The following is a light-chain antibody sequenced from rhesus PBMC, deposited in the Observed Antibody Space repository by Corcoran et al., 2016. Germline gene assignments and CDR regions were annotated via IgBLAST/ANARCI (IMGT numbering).Light chain of an antibody. J-gene: IGKJ4*01. CDR1: QDINSY. Sequence: DIQMSQSPSSLSASVGDRVTITCRASQDINSYLNWYQQKPGKAPKLLIYYSDILASGVPSTFSCRGSGTDYTLTIRSLQPEDFATYYCQQGHNFPPTFGGGTKVE. CDR3: QQGHNFPPT. CDR2: YSD. V-gene: IGKV1-32*02.